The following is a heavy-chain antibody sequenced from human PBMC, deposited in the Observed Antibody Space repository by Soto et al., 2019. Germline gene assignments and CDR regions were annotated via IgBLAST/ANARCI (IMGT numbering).Heavy chain of an antibody. J-gene: IGHJ4*02. CDR2: ISGSGGST. D-gene: IGHD3-22*01. CDR3: AAYSYIYDSSGYYSSPFVTY. V-gene: IGHV3-23*01. Sequence: GGSLRLSCAASGFTFSSYAMSWVRQAPGKGLEWVSAISGSGGSTYYADSVKGRFTISRDNSKNTLYLQMNSLRAEDTAVYYCAAYSYIYDSSGYYSSPFVTYWGQGTLVTVSS. CDR1: GFTFSSYA.